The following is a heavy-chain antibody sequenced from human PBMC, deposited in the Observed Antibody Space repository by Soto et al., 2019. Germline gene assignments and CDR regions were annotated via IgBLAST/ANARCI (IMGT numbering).Heavy chain of an antibody. CDR2: ISSSGSTI. J-gene: IGHJ4*02. V-gene: IGHV3-48*03. Sequence: HPGGSLRLSCAASGFTFSSYEMNWVRQAPGKGLECVSYISSSGSTIYYADSVKGRFTISRDNAKNSLYLQMNSLRAEDTAVYYCASPGSSGWFILSHYWGQGTLVTVSS. CDR1: GFTFSSYE. D-gene: IGHD6-19*01. CDR3: ASPGSSGWFILSHY.